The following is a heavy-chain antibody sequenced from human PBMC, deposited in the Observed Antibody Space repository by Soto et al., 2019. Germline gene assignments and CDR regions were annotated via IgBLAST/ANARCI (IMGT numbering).Heavy chain of an antibody. Sequence: QVQLVESGGGVVQPGRSLRLSCAASGFTFSSYGMHWVRQAPGKGLEWVAVIWYDGSNKYYADSVKGRFTISRDNSKNTLYLQMNSLRAEDTAVYYCASDSSYLNTVTGYFGYWGQGTLVTVSS. D-gene: IGHD4-4*01. CDR2: IWYDGSNK. V-gene: IGHV3-33*01. CDR3: ASDSSYLNTVTGYFGY. CDR1: GFTFSSYG. J-gene: IGHJ4*02.